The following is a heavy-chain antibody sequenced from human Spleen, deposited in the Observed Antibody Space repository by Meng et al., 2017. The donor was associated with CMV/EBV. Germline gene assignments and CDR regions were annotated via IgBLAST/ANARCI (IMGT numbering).Heavy chain of an antibody. J-gene: IGHJ4*02. CDR1: GFTFSSYG. D-gene: IGHD3-10*01. CDR3: AKKGDPGTTGYLDN. CDR2: ILYDGTNK. Sequence: GESLNSSCAASGFTFSSYGMQWERQAPGKGLEWLAFILYDGTNKYYGDSAKGRFTISRNNSKNTLNLQMNSLTAEDTALYFCAKKGDPGTTGYLDNRGQGTLVTVSS. V-gene: IGHV3-30*02.